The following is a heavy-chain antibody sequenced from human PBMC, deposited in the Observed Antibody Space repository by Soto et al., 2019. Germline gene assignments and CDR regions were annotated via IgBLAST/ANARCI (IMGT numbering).Heavy chain of an antibody. CDR1: GDSVGSSSC. D-gene: IGHD2-15*01. J-gene: IGHJ6*02. CDR3: VRAGPAATWQYSCMDV. CDR2: IYHGGTF. Sequence: QVRLQESGPGLVEPSGTLSLTCAVSGDSVGSSSCWCWVRQGPGQGLEWIGEIYHGGTFNYNLFLASRICWPVDKSRTQLSMNLRSVTGADTAVYYGVRAGPAATWQYSCMDVWVQGTTVTFSS. V-gene: IGHV4-4*02.